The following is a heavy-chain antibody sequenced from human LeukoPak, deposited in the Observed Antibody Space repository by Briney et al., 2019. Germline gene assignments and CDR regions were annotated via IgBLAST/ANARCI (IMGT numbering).Heavy chain of an antibody. CDR3: ASDEGTVIVPTAIGWFDP. J-gene: IGHJ5*02. CDR2: IYSSGST. D-gene: IGHD2-2*02. CDR1: GGSISSGSFY. V-gene: IGHV4-61*02. Sequence: SETLSLTCTVSGGSISSGSFYWSWIRHPAGKALECIGRIYSSGSTNYNPSLKSRVTISVDTSKNQFSLKLRSVTAADTAVYYCASDEGTVIVPTAIGWFDPWGQGTLVTVSS.